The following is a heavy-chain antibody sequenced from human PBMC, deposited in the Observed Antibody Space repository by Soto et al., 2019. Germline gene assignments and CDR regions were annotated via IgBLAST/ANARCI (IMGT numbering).Heavy chain of an antibody. J-gene: IGHJ6*02. V-gene: IGHV3-74*01. Sequence: GSLRLSCAASGFTFSSYWMHWVRQAPGKGLVWVSRINSDGSSTSYADSVKGRFTISRDNAKNTLYLQMNSLRAEDTAVYYCAREGITMVRGVPYYYYGMDVWGQGTTVTVSS. CDR3: AREGITMVRGVPYYYYGMDV. CDR2: INSDGSST. D-gene: IGHD3-10*01. CDR1: GFTFSSYW.